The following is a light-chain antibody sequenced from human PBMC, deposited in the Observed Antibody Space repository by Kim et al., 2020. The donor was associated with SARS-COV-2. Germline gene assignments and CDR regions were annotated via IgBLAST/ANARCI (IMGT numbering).Light chain of an antibody. V-gene: IGKV3-11*01. Sequence: LSPGESATLSCRASQSVNSYLAWYQQRPGQAPRILIYDASNRVTGIPARFSGSGSGTDFTLTISSLEPEDFAVYYCQQRSNWPPTFGQGTKVDIK. CDR3: QQRSNWPPT. J-gene: IGKJ1*01. CDR1: QSVNSY. CDR2: DAS.